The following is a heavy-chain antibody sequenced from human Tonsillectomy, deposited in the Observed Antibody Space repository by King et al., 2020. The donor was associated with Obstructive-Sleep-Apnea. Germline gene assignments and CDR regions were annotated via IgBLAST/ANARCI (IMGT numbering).Heavy chain of an antibody. CDR2: IDPSDSYT. Sequence: GQLVQSGAEVKKPGESLRISCKGSGYSFTNYWIPWVRQMPGKGLEWMGRIDPSDSYTNYSPSFQGHVTISADKSISTAYLQWSSLKASDTAMYYCARLRYDSNGYYYGDYWGQGTLVTVSS. J-gene: IGHJ4*02. CDR1: GYSFTNYW. D-gene: IGHD3-22*01. CDR3: ARLRYDSNGYYYGDY. V-gene: IGHV5-10-1*01.